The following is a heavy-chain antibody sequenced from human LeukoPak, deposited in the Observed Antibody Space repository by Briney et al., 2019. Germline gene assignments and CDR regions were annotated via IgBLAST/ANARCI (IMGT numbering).Heavy chain of an antibody. V-gene: IGHV3-43D*03. J-gene: IGHJ6*03. CDR1: GFTFDDYA. CDR3: AKDRGLDDFWSGYGGYMDV. D-gene: IGHD3-3*01. Sequence: GGSLRLSCAASGFTFDDYAMHWVRQAPGKGLEWVSLISWDGGSTYYADSVKGRFTISRDNSKNSLYLRMNSLRAEDTALYYCAKDRGLDDFWSGYGGYMDVWGKGTTVTVSS. CDR2: ISWDGGST.